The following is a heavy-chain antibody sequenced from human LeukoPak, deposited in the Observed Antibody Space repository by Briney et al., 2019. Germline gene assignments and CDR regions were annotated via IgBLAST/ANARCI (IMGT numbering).Heavy chain of an antibody. V-gene: IGHV4-4*07. Sequence: SETLSLTCTVSGGSNSSYYWSWIRQPAGKGLEWIGRIYTSGSTNYNPSLKSRVTMSVDTSKNQFSLKLSSVTAADTAVYYCAREYYDILPGDYYYYMDVWGKGTTVTVSS. CDR3: AREYYDILPGDYYYYMDV. D-gene: IGHD3-9*01. CDR1: GGSNSSYY. CDR2: IYTSGST. J-gene: IGHJ6*03.